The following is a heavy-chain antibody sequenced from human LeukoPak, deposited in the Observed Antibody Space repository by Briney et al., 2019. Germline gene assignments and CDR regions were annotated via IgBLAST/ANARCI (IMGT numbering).Heavy chain of an antibody. V-gene: IGHV1-46*01. D-gene: IGHD3-22*01. J-gene: IGHJ4*02. CDR1: GYTFTSYY. CDR3: AKSESYSSGYYYEPWAASYYFDY. Sequence: ASVNVSCKASGYTFTSYYMHWVRQAPGQGLEWMGIINPSGGSTSYAQKFQGRVTMTRDTSTSTVYMELSSLRSEDTAVYYCAKSESYSSGYYYEPWAASYYFDYWGQGTLVTVSS. CDR2: INPSGGST.